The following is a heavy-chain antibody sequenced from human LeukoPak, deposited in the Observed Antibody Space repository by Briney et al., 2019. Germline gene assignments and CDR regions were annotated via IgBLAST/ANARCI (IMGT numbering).Heavy chain of an antibody. CDR1: GGTFSSYA. CDR2: IIPIFGTA. CDR3: ARGPPGGDSYLDY. V-gene: IGHV1-69*13. D-gene: IGHD2-21*02. Sequence: ASVKVSCKASGGTFSSYAISWVRQAPGQGLEWMGGIIPIFGTANYAQKFQGRVTITADESTSTAYMEPSSLRSEDTAVYYCARGPPGGDSYLDYWGQGTLVTVSS. J-gene: IGHJ4*02.